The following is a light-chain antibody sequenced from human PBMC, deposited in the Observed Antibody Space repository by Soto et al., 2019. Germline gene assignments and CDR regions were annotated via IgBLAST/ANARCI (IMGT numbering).Light chain of an antibody. CDR1: QGIRRS. J-gene: IGKJ1*01. CDR2: DAF. Sequence: DIPMTQSPSSLSASVGDRVTITCRASQGIRRSLNWYQQKPGKAPKLLIYDAFNLVSGVPARFSGGGSGTEFNLTISSLQREDFATYYCQQSSSTPRTFGQGTKVEVE. V-gene: IGKV1-39*01. CDR3: QQSSSTPRT.